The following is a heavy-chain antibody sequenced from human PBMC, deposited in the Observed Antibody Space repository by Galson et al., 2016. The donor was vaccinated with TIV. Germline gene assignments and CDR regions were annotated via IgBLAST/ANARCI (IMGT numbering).Heavy chain of an antibody. D-gene: IGHD2/OR15-2a*01. V-gene: IGHV1-3*01. Sequence: SVKVSCKASGYTFTNYAMHWVRQAPGQRPEWMGWINDGNANTKYSQKFQGRVTITRDTSASTAHMELSSLTSEDTAVYFCAREFYLNYYYGMDVWGQGTTVTVSS. CDR1: GYTFTNYA. CDR2: INDGNANT. CDR3: AREFYLNYYYGMDV. J-gene: IGHJ6*02.